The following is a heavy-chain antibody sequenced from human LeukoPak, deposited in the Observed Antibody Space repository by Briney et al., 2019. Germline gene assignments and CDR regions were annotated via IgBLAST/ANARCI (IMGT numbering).Heavy chain of an antibody. D-gene: IGHD3-3*01. J-gene: IGHJ4*02. CDR2: ISGSGGST. Sequence: GGSLRLSCAASGFTFSSYVMSWVRQAPGKGLEWVSTISGSGGSTYYADSVKGRFTISRDNPKNTLSLQMNSLRAEDTAVYYCAKGSAYADFWGQGALVTVSS. CDR1: GFTFSSYV. V-gene: IGHV3-23*01. CDR3: AKGSAYADF.